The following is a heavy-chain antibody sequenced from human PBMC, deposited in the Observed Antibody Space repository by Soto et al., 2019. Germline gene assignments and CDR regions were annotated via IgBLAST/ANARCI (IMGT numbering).Heavy chain of an antibody. D-gene: IGHD6-6*01. V-gene: IGHV1-2*02. J-gene: IGHJ4*02. Sequence: RASVKVSCKASGYMFTGYSMHWVRQAPGQGPEWMGWINPHSGGTNYAQKFQGRVTMTGDTSTSTAYMELSRLRSDDTAVYYCARGRVAARPEFAYWGQGTLVTVSS. CDR1: GYMFTGYS. CDR2: INPHSGGT. CDR3: ARGRVAARPEFAY.